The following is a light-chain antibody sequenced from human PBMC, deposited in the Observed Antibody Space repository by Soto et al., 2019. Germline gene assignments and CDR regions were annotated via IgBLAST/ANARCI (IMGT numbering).Light chain of an antibody. Sequence: EIVLTQSPGTLSLSPGERATLSCRASQSVSSSYLAWYQQKPGQAPRLLIYGASSRATGIPDRFSCSGSGTDFTLTISRLEPEDFAVYYCQQYGRGGFTFGPGTKVDIK. CDR2: GAS. CDR3: QQYGRGGFT. J-gene: IGKJ3*01. V-gene: IGKV3-20*01. CDR1: QSVSSSY.